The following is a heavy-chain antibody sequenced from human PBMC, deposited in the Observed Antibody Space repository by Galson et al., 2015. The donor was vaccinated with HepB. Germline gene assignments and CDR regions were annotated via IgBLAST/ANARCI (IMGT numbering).Heavy chain of an antibody. CDR3: ARVKRGEWYSYYYYGMDV. D-gene: IGHD3-10*01. CDR1: GFISSMYW. V-gene: IGHV3-7*05. Sequence: SLRLSCAASGFISSMYWMNWVRQAPGKGLEWVANIKEDGSEKNYADSVKGRFTISRDNAKNSLYLQMNSLRAEDTAVYYCARVKRGEWYSYYYYGMDVWGQGTLVTVSS. J-gene: IGHJ6*02. CDR2: IKEDGSEK.